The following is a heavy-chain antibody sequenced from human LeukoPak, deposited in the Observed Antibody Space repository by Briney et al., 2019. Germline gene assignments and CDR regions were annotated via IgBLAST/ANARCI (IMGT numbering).Heavy chain of an antibody. J-gene: IGHJ4*02. V-gene: IGHV3-23*01. D-gene: IGHD5-12*01. CDR1: GFTFSSYA. CDR2: ISGSGYSR. CDR3: AKEAGYSGYDYPDY. Sequence: GSLRLSCAASGFTFSSYALSWVRQAPGKGLEWVSGISGSGYSRNYADSVKGRFTISRDNSKNTLYLQMNSLRVEDTAVSYCAKEAGYSGYDYPDYWGQGTLVTVSS.